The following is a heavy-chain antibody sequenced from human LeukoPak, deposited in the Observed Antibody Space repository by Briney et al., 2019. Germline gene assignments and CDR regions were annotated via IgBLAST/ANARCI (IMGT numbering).Heavy chain of an antibody. J-gene: IGHJ4*02. D-gene: IGHD4-23*01. V-gene: IGHV3-21*01. CDR1: GFTFSSYS. CDR3: ARDGDYGGNPDY. CDR2: ITSSSSYI. Sequence: GGSLRLSCAASGFTFSSYSMNWVRQAPGKGLGWVSSITSSSSYIYYADSVKGRFTISRDNAKNSLYLQMNSLRAEDTAVYYCARDGDYGGNPDYWGQGTLVTVSS.